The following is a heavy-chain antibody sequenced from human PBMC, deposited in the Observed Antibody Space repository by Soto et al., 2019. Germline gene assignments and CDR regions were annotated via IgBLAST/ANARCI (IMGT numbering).Heavy chain of an antibody. J-gene: IGHJ4*02. CDR2: ISYDGSNK. CDR1: GFTFSSYG. V-gene: IGHV3-30*18. D-gene: IGHD6-13*01. CDR3: AKEAPYSSSLDH. Sequence: LRLSCAASGFTFSSYGMHWVRQAPGKGLEWVAVISYDGSNKYYADSVKGRFTISRDNSKNTLYLQMNSLRAEDTAVYYCAKEAPYSSSLDHWGQGTLVTVSS.